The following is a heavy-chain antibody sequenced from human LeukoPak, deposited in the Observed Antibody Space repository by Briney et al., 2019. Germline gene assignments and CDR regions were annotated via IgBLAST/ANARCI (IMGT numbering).Heavy chain of an antibody. CDR1: GGSISSSNW. D-gene: IGHD3-10*01. V-gene: IGHV4-4*02. CDR2: IYHSGST. CDR3: ASKIYYYGSGRSSFDY. Sequence: SGTLSLACAVSGGSISSSNWWSWVRQPPGKGLEWIGEIYHSGSTNYNPSLKSRVTISVDKSKNQFSLKLSSVTAADTAVYYCASKIYYYGSGRSSFDYWGQGTLVTVSS. J-gene: IGHJ4*02.